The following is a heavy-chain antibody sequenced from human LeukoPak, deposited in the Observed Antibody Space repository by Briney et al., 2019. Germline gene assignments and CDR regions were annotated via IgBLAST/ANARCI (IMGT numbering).Heavy chain of an antibody. CDR3: ASQLGGTTFH. D-gene: IGHD1/OR15-1a*01. V-gene: IGHV4-59*01. CDR1: GGSINTYF. Sequence: SETLSLTCTVSGGSINTYFWSWIRQPPGKGLEWIGYVYYTGITNYNPSLKSRVSISLDTSKNQFSLRLNSVTAAETAVYYCASQLGGTTFHWGQGTLVTVSS. CDR2: VYYTGIT. J-gene: IGHJ4*02.